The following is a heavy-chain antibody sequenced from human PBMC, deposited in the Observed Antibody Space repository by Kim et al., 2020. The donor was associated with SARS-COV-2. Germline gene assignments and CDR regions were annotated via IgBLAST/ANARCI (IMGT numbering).Heavy chain of an antibody. CDR3: ARGRYSYYYGLDV. D-gene: IGHD1-26*01. J-gene: IGHJ6*02. Sequence: ASVKVSCKTSGYTFTDYAMNWVRQAPGQGLEWMGWINTNTGNPTYAQGFTGRFVFSLDTSVTTTYLQISSLKAEDTAVYYCARGRYSYYYGLDVWGQGTTVTVSS. CDR2: INTNTGNP. CDR1: GYTFTDYA. V-gene: IGHV7-4-1*02.